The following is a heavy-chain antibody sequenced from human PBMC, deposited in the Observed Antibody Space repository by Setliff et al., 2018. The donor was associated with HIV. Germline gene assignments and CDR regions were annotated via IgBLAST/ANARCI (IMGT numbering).Heavy chain of an antibody. CDR3: AKGAAVAATLGENWFDP. CDR2: ISSSSSTI. D-gene: IGHD2-15*01. J-gene: IGHJ5*02. Sequence: GGSLRLSCAASGFTFSSYAMSWVRQAPGKGLEWVSYISSSSSTIYYADSVKGRFTISRDNAKNSLYLQMNSLRAEDTAVYYCAKGAAVAATLGENWFDPWGQGTLVTVSS. V-gene: IGHV3-48*04. CDR1: GFTFSSYA.